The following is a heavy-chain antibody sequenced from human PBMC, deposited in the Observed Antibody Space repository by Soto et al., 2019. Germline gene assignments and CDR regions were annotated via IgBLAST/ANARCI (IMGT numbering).Heavy chain of an antibody. V-gene: IGHV4-34*01. CDR1: GGSFSGYY. J-gene: IGHJ4*02. D-gene: IGHD2-21*01. Sequence: ASETLSLTCAVYGGSFSGYYWGWIRQPPGKGLEWIGEINHSGSTNYNPSLKSRVTISVDTSKNQFSLKLSSVTAADTAVYYCARASLVTHFDYWGQGTLVTVSS. CDR3: ARASLVTHFDY. CDR2: INHSGST.